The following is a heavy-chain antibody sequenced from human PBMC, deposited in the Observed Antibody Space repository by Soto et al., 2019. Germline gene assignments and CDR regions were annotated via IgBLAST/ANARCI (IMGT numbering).Heavy chain of an antibody. D-gene: IGHD6-19*01. J-gene: IGHJ6*02. Sequence: ASVKVSCKASGYSFTRYYINWVRQAPGQRLEWMGWINAYNGNTQYSEKFQGRVTFTTDTSTSTAYMELSSLRSEDTAVYYCAREASSGLCLDVWGQGTTVTVSS. V-gene: IGHV1-18*01. CDR3: AREASSGLCLDV. CDR2: INAYNGNT. CDR1: GYSFTRYY.